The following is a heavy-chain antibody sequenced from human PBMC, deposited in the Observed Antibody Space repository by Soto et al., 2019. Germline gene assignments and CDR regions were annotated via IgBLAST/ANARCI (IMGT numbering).Heavy chain of an antibody. V-gene: IGHV3-23*01. D-gene: IGHD3-16*02. Sequence: PGGPMRLSCAAAGFTFSSYGMSWVRKATGKGLEWVSAISGSAGSTYYADSVKGRFTISRDNSKNTLYLQMNSLRAEDTAVYYYPTDSYIPIVISLLAYWGNGTLVPVSS. CDR2: ISGSAGST. J-gene: IGHJ4*01. CDR3: PTDSYIPIVISLLAY. CDR1: GFTFSSYG.